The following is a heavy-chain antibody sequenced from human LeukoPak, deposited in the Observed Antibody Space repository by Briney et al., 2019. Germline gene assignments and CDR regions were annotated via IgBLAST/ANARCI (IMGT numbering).Heavy chain of an antibody. CDR3: ARDSPGYGAYVS. CDR2: IKEDGSRE. V-gene: IGHV3-7*01. D-gene: IGHD5-12*01. J-gene: IGHJ1*01. Sequence: GGSLRLSCAASGFTFSTYWMTWVRQAPGKGLEGVANIKEDGSREYYVDSVKGRFTISRDNAKNSRYLQMDSRTAEDTAVYYCARDSPGYGAYVSWGQGTLVSVSS. CDR1: GFTFSTYW.